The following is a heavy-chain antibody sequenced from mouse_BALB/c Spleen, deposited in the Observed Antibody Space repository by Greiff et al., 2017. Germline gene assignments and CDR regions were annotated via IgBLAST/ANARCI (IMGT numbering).Heavy chain of an antibody. CDR3: ARGGYYGSSLDY. D-gene: IGHD1-1*01. CDR2: ISNGGGST. CDR1: GFTFSSYT. Sequence: EVKLMESGGGLVQPGGSLKLSCAASGFTFSSYTMSWVRQTPEKRLEWVAYISNGGGSTYYPDTVKGRFTISRDNAKNTLYLQMSSLKSEDTAMYYCARGGYYGSSLDYWGQGTTLTVSS. J-gene: IGHJ2*01. V-gene: IGHV5-12-2*01.